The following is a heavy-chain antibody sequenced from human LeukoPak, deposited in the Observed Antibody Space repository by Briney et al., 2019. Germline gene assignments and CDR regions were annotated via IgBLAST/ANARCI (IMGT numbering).Heavy chain of an antibody. Sequence: ASVKVSCKASGGTFNSYAISWVRQAPGQGLEWMGGIIPIFGTPNYAQKFQGRVTITTDESTSTAYMELSSLRSEDTAVYYCASGYCSSTTCSNYNWFDPWDQGTLVTVSS. D-gene: IGHD2-2*01. V-gene: IGHV1-69*05. J-gene: IGHJ5*02. CDR1: GGTFNSYA. CDR3: ASGYCSSTTCSNYNWFDP. CDR2: IIPIFGTP.